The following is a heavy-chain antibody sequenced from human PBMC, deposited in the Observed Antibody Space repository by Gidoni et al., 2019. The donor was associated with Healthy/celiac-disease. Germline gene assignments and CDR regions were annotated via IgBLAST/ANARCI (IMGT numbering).Heavy chain of an antibody. Sequence: QGQLQESGPGLVKPSETLTLTCAVSGGPIRSYYWSWIRQPPVKGLEWIGYIYYRGSTNYNPSLKSRVTISVDTSKTQFSLKLSSVTAADTAVYYCARGVWLELEPGSYFDYWGQGTLVTVSS. CDR1: GGPIRSYY. V-gene: IGHV4-59*01. CDR2: IYYRGST. CDR3: ARGVWLELEPGSYFDY. J-gene: IGHJ4*02. D-gene: IGHD1-7*01.